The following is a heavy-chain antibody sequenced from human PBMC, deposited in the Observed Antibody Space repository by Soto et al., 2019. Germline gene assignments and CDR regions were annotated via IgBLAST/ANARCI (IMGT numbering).Heavy chain of an antibody. CDR2: IYYSGTT. Sequence: SGTLTLTCTVSGGSINSGGYYWTWIRQHPTKVLEWIGCIYYSGTTYYNPSLKSRVTISIDTSKNQFSLRLNSVTAADTAIYYCATDGDYELNAFDIWGQGTMVTVSS. CDR3: ATDGDYELNAFDI. V-gene: IGHV4-31*03. CDR1: GGSINSGGYY. J-gene: IGHJ3*02. D-gene: IGHD4-17*01.